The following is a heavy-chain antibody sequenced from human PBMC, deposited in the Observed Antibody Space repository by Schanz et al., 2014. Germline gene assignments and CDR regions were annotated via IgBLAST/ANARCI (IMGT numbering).Heavy chain of an antibody. CDR2: ISPYNGNT. J-gene: IGHJ4*02. Sequence: QVQLIQSGAEVKKPGASVKVSCTASGYTFTSYDINWVRQAPGQGLEWMGWISPYNGNTNYAPKVQGRVTVTTDTSTSTAYMELRSLRSDDTAVYYCARDQSPYTNSSDVRYFDYWGQGSLVTVSS. CDR1: GYTFTSYD. CDR3: ARDQSPYTNSSDVRYFDY. V-gene: IGHV1-18*01. D-gene: IGHD6-6*01.